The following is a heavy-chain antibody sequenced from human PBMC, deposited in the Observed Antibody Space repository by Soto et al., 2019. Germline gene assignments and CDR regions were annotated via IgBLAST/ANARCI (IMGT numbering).Heavy chain of an antibody. CDR1: GYTFTSYY. J-gene: IGHJ6*02. V-gene: IGHV1-46*01. CDR3: AREDTSYGMDV. CDR2: INPSGGST. D-gene: IGHD5-18*01. Sequence: ASVKVSCTASGYTFTSYYMHWVRQAPGQGLEWMGIINPSGGSTSYAQKFQGRVTMTRDTSTSTVYMELSSLRSEDTAVYYCAREDTSYGMDVWGQGTTVTVSS.